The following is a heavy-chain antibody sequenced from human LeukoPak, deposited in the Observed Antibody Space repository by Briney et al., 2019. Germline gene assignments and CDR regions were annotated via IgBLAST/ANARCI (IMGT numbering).Heavy chain of an antibody. CDR2: ISGSGGST. CDR3: ARDRTGDSMDY. V-gene: IGHV3-23*01. D-gene: IGHD2/OR15-2a*01. J-gene: IGHJ4*02. Sequence: GGSLRLSCAASGFTLSSYAMSWVRQAPGKGLEWVSAISGSGGSTYYADSVKGRFTISRDNSKNTLYLQMNSLRAEDTAVYYCARDRTGDSMDYWGQGTLVTVSS. CDR1: GFTLSSYA.